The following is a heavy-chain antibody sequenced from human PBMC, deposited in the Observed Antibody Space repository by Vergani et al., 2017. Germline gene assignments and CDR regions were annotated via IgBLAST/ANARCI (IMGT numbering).Heavy chain of an antibody. CDR3: ARVNTETNGQLYYYYYMDV. J-gene: IGHJ6*03. Sequence: QVQLQQWGGGLLKPSETLSLTCVVNGGSFTSYHWTWIRQSPGEGLEWVGDIDHTGRPDYNPSLQSRLTMSVDKSRNQFSLTLNAVTATDTAIYFCARVNTETNGQLYYYYYMDVWGKGTAVTVS. D-gene: IGHD4-11*01. CDR2: IDHTGRP. CDR1: GGSFTSYH. V-gene: IGHV4-34*01.